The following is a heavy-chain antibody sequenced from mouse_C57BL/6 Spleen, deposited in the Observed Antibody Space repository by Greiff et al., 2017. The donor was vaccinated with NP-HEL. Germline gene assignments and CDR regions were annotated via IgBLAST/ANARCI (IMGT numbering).Heavy chain of an antibody. CDR3: ARHEDPWVSFDN. CDR1: GYTFTEYT. D-gene: IGHD4-1*01. CDR2: FYPGSGSL. Sequence: QVQLKQSGAELVKPGASVKLSCKASGYTFTEYTIHWVKQRSGQGLERIGWFYPGSGSLKYNEKFKDKATLPAYKAYSTVYRELSRETSEDSAVYFCARHEDPWVSFDNWGQGTTRTVSS. V-gene: IGHV1-62-2*01. J-gene: IGHJ2*01.